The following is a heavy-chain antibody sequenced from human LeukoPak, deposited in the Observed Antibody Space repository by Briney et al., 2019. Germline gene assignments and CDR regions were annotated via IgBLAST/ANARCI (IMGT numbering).Heavy chain of an antibody. CDR1: GFTFSSYA. V-gene: IGHV3-23*01. D-gene: IGHD2-8*01. CDR3: AKPTVYAMTPFDY. CDR2: ISGSGGRP. J-gene: IGHJ4*02. Sequence: GGSLRLSCAASGFTFSSYAMSWVRQAPGKGLEWFSAISGSGGRPYYADSVKGRFTISRDNSKNTLYLQMNSLRAEDTAVYYCAKPTVYAMTPFDYWGQGTLVTVSS.